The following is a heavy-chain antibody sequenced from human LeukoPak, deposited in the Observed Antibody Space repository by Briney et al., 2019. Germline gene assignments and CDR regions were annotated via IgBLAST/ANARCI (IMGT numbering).Heavy chain of an antibody. CDR1: GFTFSSYS. D-gene: IGHD3-16*02. CDR2: ISSSSSYI. Sequence: GGSLRLSCAASGFTFSSYSMDWVRQAPGKGLEWVSSISSSSSYIYYADSVKGRFTISRDNAKNSLYLQMNSLRAEDTAVYYCARCREVIAAFDIWGQGTMVTVSS. V-gene: IGHV3-21*01. J-gene: IGHJ3*02. CDR3: ARCREVIAAFDI.